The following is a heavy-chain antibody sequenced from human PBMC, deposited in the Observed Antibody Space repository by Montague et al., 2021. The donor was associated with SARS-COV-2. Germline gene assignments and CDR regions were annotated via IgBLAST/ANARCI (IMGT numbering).Heavy chain of an antibody. J-gene: IGHJ4*02. D-gene: IGHD6-13*01. V-gene: IGHV3-30*04. CDR2: ISYDGSKK. CDR3: AKEKYSSSWSDFDY. CDR1: GFTFSTYP. Sequence: SLRLSCAASGFTFSTYPMHWVRQAPGKGLEWLVVISYDGSKKDYADSVKDRFTISRDNSENMLYLQMNSLRAEDTAVYYCAKEKYSSSWSDFDYWGQGTVVAVSS.